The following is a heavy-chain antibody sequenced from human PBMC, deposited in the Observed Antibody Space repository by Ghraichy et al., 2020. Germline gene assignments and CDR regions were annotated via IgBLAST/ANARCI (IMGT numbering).Heavy chain of an antibody. V-gene: IGHV2-5*01. Sequence: SGPTLVKPTQTLTLTYTFSGFSLSTSGVGVGWIRQPPGKALEWLALIYWNDDKRYSPSLKSRLTITKDTSKNQVVLTMTNMDPVDTATYYCAHVALDPDIQNYIQLWQIERYYFDYWGQGTLVTVSS. CDR1: GFSLSTSGVG. D-gene: IGHD5-18*01. CDR3: AHVALDPDIQNYIQLWQIERYYFDY. CDR2: IYWNDDK. J-gene: IGHJ4*02.